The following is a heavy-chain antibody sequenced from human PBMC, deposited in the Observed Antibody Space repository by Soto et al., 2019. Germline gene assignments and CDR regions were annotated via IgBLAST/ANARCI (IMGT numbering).Heavy chain of an antibody. V-gene: IGHV4-4*02. CDR1: GDSITSDNW. CDR3: ATQEVGGSYVYTFDP. Sequence: SSETLSLTCSDSGDSITSDNWWSWIRQPPGKGLQWIGEIYHSGSSKYNPSLKSRVIISVDKSKNQFSLKLSSVTAADTAVYYCATQEVGGSYVYTFDPWGQGTLVTVS. CDR2: IYHSGSS. J-gene: IGHJ5*02. D-gene: IGHD1-26*01.